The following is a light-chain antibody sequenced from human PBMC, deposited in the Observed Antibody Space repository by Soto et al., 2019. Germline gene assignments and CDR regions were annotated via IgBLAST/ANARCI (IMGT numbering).Light chain of an antibody. CDR2: GAS. J-gene: IGKJ2*01. Sequence: EIVLTQSPGTLSLSPRERATLSCRASQRLGSNYLAWYQQKPGQAPRLLIYGASSRATGIPDRFSGSGSGTDFTLTISRLEPEDFVVYYCQQYGSFPYTFGQGTKLEIK. V-gene: IGKV3-20*01. CDR3: QQYGSFPYT. CDR1: QRLGSNY.